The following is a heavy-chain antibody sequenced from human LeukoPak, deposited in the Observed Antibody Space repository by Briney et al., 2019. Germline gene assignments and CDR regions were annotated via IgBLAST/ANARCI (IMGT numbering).Heavy chain of an antibody. CDR3: ARAPPPSYYDILTGSPTTDAFDI. CDR2: IYSDDSS. CDR1: GFTVSSNY. J-gene: IGHJ3*02. V-gene: IGHV3-53*01. D-gene: IGHD3-9*01. Sequence: PGGSLRLSCADSGFTVSSNYMSWVRQAPGKGLECVSVIYSDDSSYYADSVKGRFTISRDNSKNTLYLQMNSLRAEDTAVYYCARAPPPSYYDILTGSPTTDAFDIWGQGTMVTVSS.